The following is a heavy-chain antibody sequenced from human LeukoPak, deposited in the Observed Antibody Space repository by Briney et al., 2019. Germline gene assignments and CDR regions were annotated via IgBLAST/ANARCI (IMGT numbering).Heavy chain of an antibody. CDR2: ISGSGGST. CDR3: AKGTATSLGYYYGMDV. CDR1: GFTFSSYA. Sequence: PGGSLRLSCAASGFTFSSYAMSWVRQAPGKGLEWVSAISGSGGSTYYADSVKGRFTISRDNSKNTLYLQMNSLRAEDTAVYYCAKGTATSLGYYYGMDVWGQGTTVTVSS. D-gene: IGHD5-12*01. J-gene: IGHJ6*02. V-gene: IGHV3-23*01.